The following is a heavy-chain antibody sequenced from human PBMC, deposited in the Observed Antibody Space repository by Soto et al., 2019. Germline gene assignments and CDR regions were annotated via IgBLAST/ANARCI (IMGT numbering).Heavy chain of an antibody. V-gene: IGHV1-18*01. J-gene: IGHJ3*02. Sequence: ASVKVSCKASGYTFTSYGISWVRQAPGQGLEWMGWISAYNGNTNYAQKLQGRVTMTTDTSTSTAYMELRSLRSDDTAVYYCARDMDDFWSGPPDAFDIWGQGTMVTGSS. CDR1: GYTFTSYG. CDR2: ISAYNGNT. D-gene: IGHD3-3*01. CDR3: ARDMDDFWSGPPDAFDI.